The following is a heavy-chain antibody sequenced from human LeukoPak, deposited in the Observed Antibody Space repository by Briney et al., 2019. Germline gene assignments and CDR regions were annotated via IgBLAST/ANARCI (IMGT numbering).Heavy chain of an antibody. CDR3: ARDGNSGSYRGDFDY. J-gene: IGHJ4*02. D-gene: IGHD1-26*01. Sequence: PGGSLRLSCAASGFTFSSYWMSWVRQAPGKGLEWVANIKQDGSEKYYVDSVKGRFTISRDNAKNSLYLQMNILRAEDTAVYYCARDGNSGSYRGDFDYWGQGTLVTVSS. CDR2: IKQDGSEK. CDR1: GFTFSSYW. V-gene: IGHV3-7*01.